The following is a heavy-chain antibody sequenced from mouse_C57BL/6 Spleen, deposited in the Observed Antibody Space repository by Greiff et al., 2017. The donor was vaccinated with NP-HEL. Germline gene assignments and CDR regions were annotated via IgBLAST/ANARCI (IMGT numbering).Heavy chain of an antibody. V-gene: IGHV1-26*01. D-gene: IGHD2-5*01. CDR3: ARGGYSNYLAWFAY. CDR1: GYTFTDYY. Sequence: EVQLQQSGPELVKPGASVKISCKASGYTFTDYYMNWVKQSHGKSLEWIGDINPNNGGTSYNQKFKGKATLTVDKSSSTAYMELRSLTSEDSAVYYCARGGYSNYLAWFAYWGQGTLVTVSA. J-gene: IGHJ3*01. CDR2: INPNNGGT.